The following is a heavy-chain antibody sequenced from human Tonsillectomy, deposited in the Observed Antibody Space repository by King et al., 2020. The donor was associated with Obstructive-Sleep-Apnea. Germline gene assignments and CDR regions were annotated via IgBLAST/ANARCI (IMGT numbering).Heavy chain of an antibody. CDR3: TRSPEGYSYAMDV. V-gene: IGHV3-13*01. D-gene: IGHD2-15*01. Sequence: VQLVESGGGLVQAGGSLRLSCAASGFTFSQYDMHWVRQAPGKGLEWVSLIGTAGDAHYLGSVKGRFTISREDAPNSFYLQMNSLRAEDTAVYYCTRSPEGYSYAMDVWGQGTTVTVSS. CDR2: IGTAGDA. J-gene: IGHJ6*02. CDR1: GFTFSQYD.